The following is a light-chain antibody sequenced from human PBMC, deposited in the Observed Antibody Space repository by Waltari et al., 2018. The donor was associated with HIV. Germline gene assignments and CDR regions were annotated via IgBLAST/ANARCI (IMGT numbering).Light chain of an antibody. CDR1: QDTNNH. CDR2: AAS. V-gene: IGKV1-9*01. J-gene: IGKJ4*01. Sequence: IQLTQSPSFLSASVGARVTIPCRASQDTNNHLAWYQQKPGKALKLLICAASTMQSGVPSRFSGSATGTEFTLTISSLQREDLATYHCQQLNIFPLTFGGGTK. CDR3: QQLNIFPLT.